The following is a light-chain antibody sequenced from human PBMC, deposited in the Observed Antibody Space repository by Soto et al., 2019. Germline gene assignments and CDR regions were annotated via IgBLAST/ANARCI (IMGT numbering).Light chain of an antibody. CDR2: ATS. Sequence: IPMTQSPSTLSASVGDRVTISCRASQSISSRLAWYQQKPGKAPNLLIYATSTLQSGVPSRFSGSGSGTDFTLTISSLQPEDFATYYCQQVNSYPLTFGGGTKVDI. V-gene: IGKV1-5*01. CDR1: QSISSR. CDR3: QQVNSYPLT. J-gene: IGKJ4*01.